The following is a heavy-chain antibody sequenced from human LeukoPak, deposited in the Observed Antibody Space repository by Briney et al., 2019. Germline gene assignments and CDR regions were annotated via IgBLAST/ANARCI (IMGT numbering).Heavy chain of an antibody. J-gene: IGHJ3*02. CDR3: ARDAFDI. V-gene: IGHV1-18*01. CDR1: GYTFTSHG. Sequence: ASVKVSCKTSGYTFTSHGISWVRQAPGQGLEWMGWISAYNGNTRYAQKVQGRLTVTKDTSTTTVYMELRGLRTDDTAVYYCARDAFDIWGQGTMVTVSS. CDR2: ISAYNGNT.